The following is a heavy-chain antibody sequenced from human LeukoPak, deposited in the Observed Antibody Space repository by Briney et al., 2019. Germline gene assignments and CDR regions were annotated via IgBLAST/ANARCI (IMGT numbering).Heavy chain of an antibody. V-gene: IGHV4-59*01. J-gene: IGHJ4*02. CDR3: ARGSPTPDY. CDR1: GGSISSYY. D-gene: IGHD1-26*01. Sequence: SSETLSLTCTVSGGSISSYYWSWIRQTPGKGLEWIGYIYYSGTTNYNPSLKSRVTLSVDTSKNQFSLRLTSVTAADTAVYFCARGSPTPDYWGQGTLVTVSS. CDR2: IYYSGTT.